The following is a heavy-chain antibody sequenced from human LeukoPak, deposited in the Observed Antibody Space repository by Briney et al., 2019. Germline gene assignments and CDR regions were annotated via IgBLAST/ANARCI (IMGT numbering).Heavy chain of an antibody. CDR3: ARDAEPRYCSSTSCYWKDAFDI. CDR2: ISSSGSTI. CDR1: GFTFSDYY. J-gene: IGHJ3*02. D-gene: IGHD2-2*01. V-gene: IGHV3-11*04. Sequence: GGSLRLSCAASGFTFSDYYMSWIRQAPGKGLEWVSYISSSGSTIYYADSVKGRFTISRDNAKNSLYLQMNSLGAEDTAVYYCARDAEPRYCSSTSCYWKDAFDIWGQGTMVTVS.